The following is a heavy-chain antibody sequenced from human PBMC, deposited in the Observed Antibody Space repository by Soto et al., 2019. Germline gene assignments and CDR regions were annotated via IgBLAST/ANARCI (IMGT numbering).Heavy chain of an antibody. CDR1: GYTFTNYY. CDR3: ARVGGRDISGWYDMDV. J-gene: IGHJ6*02. D-gene: IGHD6-19*01. V-gene: IGHV1-2*02. CDR2: INPNSGDP. Sequence: QVQLVQSGAEVKKPGASVKVSCKATGYTFTNYYLHWVRQAPGEGLEWMGRINPNSGDPNYAEKFQGRVTMTREKSISTVYMELTRLRSDDTAVYYCARVGGRDISGWYDMDVCGQGTTVTVFS.